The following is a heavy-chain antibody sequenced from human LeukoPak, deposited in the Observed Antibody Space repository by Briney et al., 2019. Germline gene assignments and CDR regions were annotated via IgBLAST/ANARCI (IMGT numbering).Heavy chain of an antibody. CDR3: AKDNRDSSGWYVGY. V-gene: IGHV3-23*01. CDR1: GFTFSSYA. J-gene: IGHJ4*02. Sequence: PGGSLRLSCAASGFTFSSYAMSWVRQAPGKGLEWVSAISGSGGSTYYADSVKGRFTISRDNSKNTLYLQMNSLRAEDTAVYYCAKDNRDSSGWYVGYWGQGTLVTVSS. CDR2: ISGSGGST. D-gene: IGHD6-19*01.